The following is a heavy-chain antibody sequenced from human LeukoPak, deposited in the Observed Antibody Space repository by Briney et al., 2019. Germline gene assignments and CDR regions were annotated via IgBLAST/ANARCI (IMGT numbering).Heavy chain of an antibody. J-gene: IGHJ6*03. CDR1: GFTFSNAW. Sequence: PGGSLRLSCAASGFTFSNAWMSWVRQAPGKGLEWVSYISSSGSTIYYADSVKGRFTISRDNAKNSLYLQMNSLRAEDTAVYYCARGPYASGSYGRRGWVHYMDVWGKGTTVTISS. V-gene: IGHV3-11*04. CDR2: ISSSGSTI. CDR3: ARGPYASGSYGRRGWVHYMDV. D-gene: IGHD3-10*01.